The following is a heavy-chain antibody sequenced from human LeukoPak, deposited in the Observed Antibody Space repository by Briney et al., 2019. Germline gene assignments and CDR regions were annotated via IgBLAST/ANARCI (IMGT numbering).Heavy chain of an antibody. J-gene: IGHJ4*02. CDR2: IKSKTDGGIT. V-gene: IGHV3-15*01. Sequence: GGSLRLSCAASGFTFSNAWMSWVRQAPGKGLEWVGRIKSKTDGGITDYAAPVKGRFTISRDDSKNTLYLQMNSLKTEDTAVYYCTTELIYGSGSYYKGDYWGQGTLVTVSS. D-gene: IGHD3-10*01. CDR3: TTELIYGSGSYYKGDY. CDR1: GFTFSNAW.